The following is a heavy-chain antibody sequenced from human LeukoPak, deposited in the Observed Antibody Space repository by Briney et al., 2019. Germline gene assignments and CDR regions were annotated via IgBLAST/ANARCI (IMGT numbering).Heavy chain of an antibody. CDR1: GFTFNKYS. J-gene: IGHJ5*02. D-gene: IGHD6-6*01. Sequence: QTGGSLRLSCVASGFTFNKYSMNWVRQAPGKGLQWLSYISGTSRTIYYADSVKGRFAISRDNARNSLYLQMSSLRVEDTAVYYCARAPSAGRYSSSSWFDPWGQGTLVTVSS. CDR3: ARAPSAGRYSSSSWFDP. CDR2: ISGTSRTI. V-gene: IGHV3-48*01.